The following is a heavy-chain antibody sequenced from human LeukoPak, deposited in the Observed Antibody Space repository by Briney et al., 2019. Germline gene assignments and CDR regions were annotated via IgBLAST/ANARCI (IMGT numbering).Heavy chain of an antibody. D-gene: IGHD1-26*01. J-gene: IGHJ6*03. CDR3: ARDQSGSYDYYYYYYYMDV. CDR1: GYSISSGYY. Sequence: SETLSLTCTVSGYSISSGYYWGWIRQPPGKGLEWIGSIYHSGSTYYNPSLKSRVTISVDTSKNQFSLKLSSVTAADTAVYYCARDQSGSYDYYYYYYYMDVWGKGTTVTVSS. CDR2: IYHSGST. V-gene: IGHV4-38-2*02.